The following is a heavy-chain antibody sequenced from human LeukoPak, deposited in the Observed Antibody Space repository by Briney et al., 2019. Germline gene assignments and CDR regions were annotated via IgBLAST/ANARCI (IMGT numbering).Heavy chain of an antibody. V-gene: IGHV1-46*01. D-gene: IGHD4-17*01. CDR1: AYIFTTYY. CDR2: INPSDGSA. Sequence: ASVKVSCKASAYIFTTYYIHWVRQAPGQGLEWMGIINPSDGSANYAQQFQGRVTMTTDTSTSTAYMELRSLRSDDTAVYYCARDLSVTTGYFDYWGQGTLVTVSS. J-gene: IGHJ4*02. CDR3: ARDLSVTTGYFDY.